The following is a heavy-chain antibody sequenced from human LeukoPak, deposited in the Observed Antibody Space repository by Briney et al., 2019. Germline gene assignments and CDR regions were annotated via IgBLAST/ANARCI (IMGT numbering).Heavy chain of an antibody. CDR1: GFTFSDYY. Sequence: PGGSLRLPCAASGFTFSDYYMSWIRQAPGKGLEWVAVIWYDGSNKYYADSVKGRFTISRDNSKNTLYPQVNSLRAEDTAVYYCARDVGGVVHYYYGMDVWGQGTTVTVSS. J-gene: IGHJ6*02. CDR3: ARDVGGVVHYYYGMDV. CDR2: IWYDGSNK. D-gene: IGHD3-10*01. V-gene: IGHV3-33*08.